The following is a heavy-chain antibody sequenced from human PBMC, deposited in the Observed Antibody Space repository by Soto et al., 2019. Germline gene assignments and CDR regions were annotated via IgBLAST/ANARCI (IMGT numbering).Heavy chain of an antibody. CDR3: ARDGAPSYYDILTGPTDYYYYGMDV. J-gene: IGHJ6*02. CDR1: GFTFSSYS. V-gene: IGHV3-48*02. D-gene: IGHD3-9*01. CDR2: ISSSSSTI. Sequence: GGSLRLSCAASGFTFSSYSMNWVRQAPGKGLEWVSYISSSSSTIYYADSVKGRFTISRDNAKNSLYLQMNSLRDEDTAVYYCARDGAPSYYDILTGPTDYYYYGMDVWGQGTTVTVSS.